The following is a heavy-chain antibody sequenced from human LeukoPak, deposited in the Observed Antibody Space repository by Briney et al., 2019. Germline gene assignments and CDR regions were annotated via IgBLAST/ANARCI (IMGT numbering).Heavy chain of an antibody. J-gene: IGHJ4*02. CDR2: IYPGDSDT. CDR1: GYSFTSYW. Sequence: GESLNISCQGSGYSFTSYWIGWVRQMPGKGLEGMGIIYPGDSDTRYSPSFQGQVTISADKSISPAYLQWSSLKASDTAMYYCARGRILTGPEGFDYWGQGTLVTVSS. CDR3: ARGRILTGPEGFDY. V-gene: IGHV5-51*01. D-gene: IGHD3-9*01.